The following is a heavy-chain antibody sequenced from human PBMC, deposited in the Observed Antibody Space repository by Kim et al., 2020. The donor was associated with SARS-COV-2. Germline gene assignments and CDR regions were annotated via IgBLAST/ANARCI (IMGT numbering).Heavy chain of an antibody. CDR3: LGGVYFDY. CDR1: GHFFTRDS. D-gene: IGHD3-16*01. V-gene: IGHV1-3*01. CDR2: IDCGNGNT. J-gene: IGHJ4*02. Sequence: ASVKVSCKTSGHFFTRDSIHWVRQAPGQGLEWMGGIDCGNGNTIYSQKFQGRVTFTTDTSVSTAYMELSFLRSEDSAVYYCLGGVYFDYWGQGTLVTVS.